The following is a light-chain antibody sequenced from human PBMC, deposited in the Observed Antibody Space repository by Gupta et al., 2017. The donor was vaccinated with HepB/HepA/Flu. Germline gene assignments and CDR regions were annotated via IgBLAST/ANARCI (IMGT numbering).Light chain of an antibody. J-gene: IGLJ1*01. CDR1: SSNIGSNY. CDR3: ATWDDSLSGYV. Sequence: QSVLTQPPSASGTPGQRVTISCSGSSSNIGSNYVYWYQQLPGTAPKLLIYRNNQRPSGVPDRFSGSKSGTSASLAISGLRSEEEADYYCATWDDSLSGYVFGTGTKVTVL. CDR2: RNN. V-gene: IGLV1-47*01.